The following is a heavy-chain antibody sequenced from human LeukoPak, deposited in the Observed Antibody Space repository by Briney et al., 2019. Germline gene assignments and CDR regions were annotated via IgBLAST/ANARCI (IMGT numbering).Heavy chain of an antibody. D-gene: IGHD4-17*01. CDR2: IYHSGST. V-gene: IGHV4-30-2*01. CDR1: GGSISSGGHS. J-gene: IGHJ4*02. Sequence: SETLSLTCAVSGGSISSGGHSWSWIRQPPGKGLEWIGYIYHSGSTYYNPSLKSRVTISVDRSKNQFSLKLSSVTAADTAVYYCARGGDYGDYHFDYWGQGTLVTVSS. CDR3: ARGGDYGDYHFDY.